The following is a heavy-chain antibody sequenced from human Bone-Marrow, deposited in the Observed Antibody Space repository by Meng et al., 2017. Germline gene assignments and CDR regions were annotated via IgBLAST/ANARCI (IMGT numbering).Heavy chain of an antibody. CDR3: AKKPSARYSSSWGFDY. D-gene: IGHD6-13*01. Sequence: GGSLRLSCAASGFTVSSNYMSWVRQAPGKGLEWVSVIYSGGSTYYADSVKGRFTISRDNSNNTLYLQMNSLRAEDTAVYYCAKKPSARYSSSWGFDYWGQGTLVTVSS. CDR1: GFTVSSNY. CDR2: IYSGGST. V-gene: IGHV3-53*01. J-gene: IGHJ4*02.